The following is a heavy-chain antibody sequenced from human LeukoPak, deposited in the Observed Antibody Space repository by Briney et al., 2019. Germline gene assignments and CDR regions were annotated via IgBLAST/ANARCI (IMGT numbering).Heavy chain of an antibody. CDR1: SGSVSNSHYY. CDR2: IFYSGNT. Sequence: PSETLSLTCTVSSGSVSNSHYYWTWVRQPPGKGLEWLGSIFYSGNTHYNPSLKSPVTISIDTSKNQFSLKVSSVTAADTAIYYCARDLSFDWFPYYFDYWGQGILVTVSS. V-gene: IGHV4-39*07. J-gene: IGHJ4*02. CDR3: ARDLSFDWFPYYFDY. D-gene: IGHD3-9*01.